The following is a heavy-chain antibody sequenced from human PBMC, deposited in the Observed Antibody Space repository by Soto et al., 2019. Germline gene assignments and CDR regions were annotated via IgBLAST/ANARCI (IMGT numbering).Heavy chain of an antibody. J-gene: IGHJ4*02. CDR2: ISGRGGST. D-gene: IGHD3-16*02. CDR1: GFTFSSYA. V-gene: IGHV3-23*01. Sequence: EVQLLESGGGLVQPGGSLRLSCAASGFTFSSYAMSWVRQSPGKGLEWVSAISGRGGSTYYADSAKGRFTISRDNSKKALYLQMSSLRAEDTAVYYCAKFSMGGITFGGVIVPHFDYWGQGTLVTVSS. CDR3: AKFSMGGITFGGVIVPHFDY.